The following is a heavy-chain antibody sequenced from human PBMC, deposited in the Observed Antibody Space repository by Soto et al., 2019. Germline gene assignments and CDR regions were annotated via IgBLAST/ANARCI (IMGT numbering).Heavy chain of an antibody. CDR3: AKDIRGSSGWTYFDY. Sequence: GGSLRLSCAASGFTFDDYAMHWVRQAPGKGLEWVSGISWNSGSIGYADSVKGRFTISRDNAKNSLYLQMNSLRAEDTALYYCAKDIRGSSGWTYFDYWGQGTLVTV. CDR2: ISWNSGSI. D-gene: IGHD6-19*01. CDR1: GFTFDDYA. V-gene: IGHV3-9*01. J-gene: IGHJ4*02.